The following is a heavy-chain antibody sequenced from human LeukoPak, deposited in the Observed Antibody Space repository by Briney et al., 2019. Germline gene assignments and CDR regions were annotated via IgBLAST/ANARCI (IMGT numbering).Heavy chain of an antibody. J-gene: IGHJ5*02. CDR1: GGSFSGYY. Sequence: KPSETLSLTCAVYGGSFSGYYWSWIRQPPGKGLEWIGEINHSGSTNYNPSLKSQVTISVDTSKNQFSLKLSSVTAADTAVYYCARGGGNRGTYYDILTGPPRDNWFDPWGQGTLVTVSS. CDR2: INHSGST. V-gene: IGHV4-34*01. D-gene: IGHD3-9*01. CDR3: ARGGGNRGTYYDILTGPPRDNWFDP.